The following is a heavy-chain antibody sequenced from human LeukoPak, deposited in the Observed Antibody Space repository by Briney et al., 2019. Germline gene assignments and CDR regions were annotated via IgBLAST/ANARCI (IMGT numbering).Heavy chain of an antibody. CDR2: IWYDGTTK. D-gene: IGHD3-10*01. J-gene: IGHJ4*02. CDR3: STEDASGSFDY. CDR1: GFTFSSYG. V-gene: IGHV3-33*01. Sequence: PGGSLRLSCAASGFTFSSYGMHWVRLAPGQGLEWVAVIWYDGTTKYYADSVKGRFTISRDNSKNTLYLQMNSLSVEDTAVYFCSTEDASGSFDYWGQGTPVTVSS.